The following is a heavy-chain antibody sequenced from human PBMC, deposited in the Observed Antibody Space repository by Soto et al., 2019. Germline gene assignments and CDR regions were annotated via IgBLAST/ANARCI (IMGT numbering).Heavy chain of an antibody. V-gene: IGHV1-18*01. D-gene: IGHD1-1*01. CDR2: ISAHNGNT. Sequence: QVHLVQSGAEVKKPGASVKVSCKGSGYAFTTYGNTWVRQAPGQGLEWMGWISAHNGNTNYAQKLQGRVTVTRDTSTSTAYMELRSLRSDATAVYYCARGRYGDYWGQGALVTVSS. J-gene: IGHJ4*02. CDR1: GYAFTTYG. CDR3: ARGRYGDY.